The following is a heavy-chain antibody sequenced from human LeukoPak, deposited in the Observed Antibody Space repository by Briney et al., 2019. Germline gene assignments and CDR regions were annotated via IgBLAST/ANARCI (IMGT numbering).Heavy chain of an antibody. V-gene: IGHV4-34*01. CDR1: GGSFSGYY. Sequence: PSETLSLTCAVYGGSFSGYYWSWIRQPPGKGLEWIGEINHSGSTNYNPSLKSRVTISLDTSKNQFSLKLSSVTAADTAVYYCAHFDSSGGPDYWGQGTLVTVSS. CDR2: INHSGST. J-gene: IGHJ4*02. CDR3: AHFDSSGGPDY. D-gene: IGHD3-22*01.